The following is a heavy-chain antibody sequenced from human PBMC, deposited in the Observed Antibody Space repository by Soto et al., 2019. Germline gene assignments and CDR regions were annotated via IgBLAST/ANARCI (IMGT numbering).Heavy chain of an antibody. D-gene: IGHD2-15*01. CDR3: ARDGGVAATLANYFDY. J-gene: IGHJ4*02. V-gene: IGHV3-21*01. Sequence: NPGGSLRLSCAASGFTFNSYSMNWVRQAPGKGLEWVSSMSRSSRYIYYADSVKGRFTISRDNARNSVYLQMNGLRAEDTAVYYCARDGGVAATLANYFDYWGQGTLVTVSS. CDR1: GFTFNSYS. CDR2: MSRSSRYI.